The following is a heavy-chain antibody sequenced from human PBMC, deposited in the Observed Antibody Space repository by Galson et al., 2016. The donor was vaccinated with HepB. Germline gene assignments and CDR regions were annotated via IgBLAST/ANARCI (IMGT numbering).Heavy chain of an antibody. CDR2: INPQNGGT. Sequence: SVKVSCKASGYTFTSYYIHWVRQAPGQGLEWMGWINPQNGGTNYAQKFLGRATMTRDTSISTAYMEMSRLRSDDTAVYYCATAENTFGDVLREVSWGFENGMDFWGQGTTVIVSS. V-gene: IGHV1-2*02. D-gene: IGHD3-16*02. CDR3: ATAENTFGDVLREVSWGFENGMDF. J-gene: IGHJ6*02. CDR1: GYTFTSYY.